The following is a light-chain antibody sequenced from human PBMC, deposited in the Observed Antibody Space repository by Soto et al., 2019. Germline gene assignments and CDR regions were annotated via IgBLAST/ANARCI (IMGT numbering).Light chain of an antibody. CDR3: CSYAGSSYV. Sequence: QPAPRSCSPEQSPTLSCSGTNCDVGSYNLVSWYQQHPGKAPILMIYEVSKRPSGVSNRFSGSKSGNTASLTISGLQAEDEADYYCCSYAGSSYVFGTGTKVTVL. CDR1: NCDVGSYNL. V-gene: IGLV2-23*02. J-gene: IGLJ1*01. CDR2: EVS.